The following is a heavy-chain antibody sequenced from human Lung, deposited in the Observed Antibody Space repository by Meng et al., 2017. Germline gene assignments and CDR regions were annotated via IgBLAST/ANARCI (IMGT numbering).Heavy chain of an antibody. CDR3: ARRGLWLDPQNFDY. CDR2: IYHSGSP. V-gene: IGHV4-4*02. Sequence: VMLQTSSTRFGEATGTLSLLGAGSGCSISISIWWSWLRQPPGKGLEWIGEIYHSGSPNYNPSLKSRVTISVDKSKNQFSLKLSSVTAADTAVYYCARRGLWLDPQNFDYWGQGTLVTVSS. CDR1: GCSISISIW. J-gene: IGHJ4*02. D-gene: IGHD6-19*01.